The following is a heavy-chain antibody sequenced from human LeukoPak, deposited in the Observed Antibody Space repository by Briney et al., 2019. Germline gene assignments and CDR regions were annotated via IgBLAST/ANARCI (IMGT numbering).Heavy chain of an antibody. J-gene: IGHJ4*02. CDR1: GISLTNYG. CDR3: AKRGVVIRGILVIGYHQEAYHYDF. V-gene: IGHV3-23*01. CDR2: ISERGGSI. Sequence: GGSLRLSCVVSGISLTNYGMTWVRQAPGKGLEWVSYISERGGSITYADSVKGRFTISRDTSLNTLYLQMNNLRAEDTAVYFCAKRGVVIRGILVIGYHQEAYHYDFWGQGVLVTVSS. D-gene: IGHD3-10*01.